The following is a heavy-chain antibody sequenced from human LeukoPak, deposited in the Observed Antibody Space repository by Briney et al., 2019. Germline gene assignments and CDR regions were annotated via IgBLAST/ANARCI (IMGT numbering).Heavy chain of an antibody. V-gene: IGHV5-51*01. CDR1: GYSFTSYW. J-gene: IGHJ3*02. Sequence: GESLKISCKGSGYSFTSYWIGWVRQMPGKGLEWMGIIYPGDSDTRYSPSFQGQVTISADKSISTAYLQWSSLKASDTAMYYCARRPAQYYYDSREAAADAFDIWGQGTMVTVSS. CDR3: ARRPAQYYYDSREAAADAFDI. D-gene: IGHD3-22*01. CDR2: IYPGDSDT.